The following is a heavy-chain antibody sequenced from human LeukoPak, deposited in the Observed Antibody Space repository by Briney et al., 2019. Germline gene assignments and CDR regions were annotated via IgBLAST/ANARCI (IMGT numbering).Heavy chain of an antibody. V-gene: IGHV3-30-3*01. CDR2: ISYDGSNK. D-gene: IGHD3-10*01. J-gene: IGHJ6*04. CDR1: GFTFSSYA. CDR3: ARGDRGVIIPADDTYYYYYGMDV. Sequence: GGSLRLSCAASGFTFSSYAMHWVRQAPGKGLEWVAVISYDGSNKYYADSVKGRFTISRDNSKNTLYLQMNSLRAEDTAVYYCARGDRGVIIPADDTYYYYYGMDVWGKGTTVTVSS.